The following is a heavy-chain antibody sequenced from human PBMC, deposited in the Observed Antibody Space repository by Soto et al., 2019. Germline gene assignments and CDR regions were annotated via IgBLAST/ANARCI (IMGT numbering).Heavy chain of an antibody. D-gene: IGHD2-15*01. CDR2: IFYSGST. J-gene: IGHJ4*02. CDR1: GGSIRSYY. V-gene: IGHV4-59*01. Sequence: ASETLSLTCTVSGGSIRSYYWTWIRQPPGKGLEWLGYIFYSGSTFYNPSLKSRVTISIHTSKSQFSLQLTSVTAADTAVYYCARDAPQSPVVPDYWGQGTLVTVSS. CDR3: ARDAPQSPVVPDY.